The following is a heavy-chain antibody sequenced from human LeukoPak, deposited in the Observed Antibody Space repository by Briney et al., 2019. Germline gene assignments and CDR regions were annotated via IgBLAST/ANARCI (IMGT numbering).Heavy chain of an antibody. J-gene: IGHJ4*02. D-gene: IGHD7-27*01. V-gene: IGHV3-23*01. CDR3: ARGHWGLDS. Sequence: GGTLRLSCAASGFTFSSYGMSWVRQAPGKGLEWVSAISGSGGSTYYADSVKGRFTLSRDNARDPLYLQMNSLRAEDTAVYYCARGHWGLDSWGQGTLVSVSS. CDR2: ISGSGGST. CDR1: GFTFSSYG.